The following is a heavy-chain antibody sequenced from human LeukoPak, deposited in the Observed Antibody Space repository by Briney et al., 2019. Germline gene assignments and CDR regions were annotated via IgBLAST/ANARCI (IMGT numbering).Heavy chain of an antibody. CDR1: GSSISSYY. J-gene: IGHJ4*02. CDR2: SYSSGSP. V-gene: IGHV4-59*08. D-gene: IGHD3-3*01. CDR3: ARHNYYDLWSGYYQFDY. Sequence: SETLSLTRTVVGSSISSYYWSWIRQPPGKGLNWIGYSYSSGSPNYNPSLKSRVTISVDTSKNLFYLKLSSVTAPDTAVYYCARHNYYDLWSGYYQFDYWGQGTLVTVSS.